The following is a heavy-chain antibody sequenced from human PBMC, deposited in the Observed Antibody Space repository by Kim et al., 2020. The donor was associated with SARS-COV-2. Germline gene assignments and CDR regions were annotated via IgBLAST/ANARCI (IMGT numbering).Heavy chain of an antibody. J-gene: IGHJ4*02. CDR3: ARAKFGGEQWLSIKD. V-gene: IGHV4-39*01. CDR1: GGSISSSSYY. Sequence: SETLSLTCTVSGGSISSSSYYWGWIRQPPGKGLEWIGSIYYSGSTYYNPSLKSRVTISVDTSKNQFSLKLSSVTAADTAVYYCARAKFGGEQWLSIKDWGQGTLVTVSS. CDR2: IYYSGST. D-gene: IGHD6-19*01.